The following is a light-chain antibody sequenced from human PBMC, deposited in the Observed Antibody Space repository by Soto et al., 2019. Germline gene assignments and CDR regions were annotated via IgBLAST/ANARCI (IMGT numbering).Light chain of an antibody. V-gene: IGKV3D-15*01. CDR1: QSVSSN. J-gene: IGKJ4*01. CDR2: GVS. Sequence: EIVMTQSPATLTVSPGERATLSCRASQSVSSNLAWYQQKPGQAPRLLIYGVSTRATGIPARFSGSGSGTDFTLTISSLQSEDFAVYYCQQYNNWPLTFGGGTKVEIK. CDR3: QQYNNWPLT.